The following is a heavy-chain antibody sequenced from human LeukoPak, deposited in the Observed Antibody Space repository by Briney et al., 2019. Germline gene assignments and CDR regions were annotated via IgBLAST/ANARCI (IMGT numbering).Heavy chain of an antibody. J-gene: IGHJ6*03. D-gene: IGHD3-3*01. V-gene: IGHV3-72*01. CDR1: GFTFSDHY. CDR2: TRNKASSYTT. Sequence: GGSLRLSCAASGFTFSDHYMDWVRQAPGKGLEWVGRTRNKASSYTTEYAASVKGRFTISRDDSKNSLYLQMNSLKTEDTAVYYCAREGYYDFWSGYLPGYYYYYMDVWGKGTTVTVSS. CDR3: AREGYYDFWSGYLPGYYYYYMDV.